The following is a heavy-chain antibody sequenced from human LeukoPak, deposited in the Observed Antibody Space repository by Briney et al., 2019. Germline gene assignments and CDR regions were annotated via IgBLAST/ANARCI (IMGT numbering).Heavy chain of an antibody. CDR1: GFTFDVYA. CDR2: ISWNSGSI. Sequence: SLRLSCAASGFTFDVYAMHWVRQAPGKGMEWVSGISWNSGSIGYADSVTGRFTISRDNAKNSLYLQINSLRAEDMALYYCAKDAGRNYFDYWGQGTLVTVSS. J-gene: IGHJ4*02. V-gene: IGHV3-9*03. CDR3: AKDAGRNYFDY.